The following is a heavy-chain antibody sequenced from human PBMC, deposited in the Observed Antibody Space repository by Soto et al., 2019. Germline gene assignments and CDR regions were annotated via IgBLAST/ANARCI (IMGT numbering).Heavy chain of an antibody. D-gene: IGHD3-10*01. J-gene: IGHJ6*02. CDR1: GDSFTSYW. V-gene: IGHV5-10-1*01. CDR3: GGTMVRGVNYYGMDV. CDR2: IDPSDSYT. Sequence: GESLKISCKGSGDSFTSYWISWVRQMPGKGLEWMGRIDPSDSYTNYSPSFQGHVTISADKSISTAYLQWSSLKASDTAMYYCGGTMVRGVNYYGMDVWGQGTTVTVSS.